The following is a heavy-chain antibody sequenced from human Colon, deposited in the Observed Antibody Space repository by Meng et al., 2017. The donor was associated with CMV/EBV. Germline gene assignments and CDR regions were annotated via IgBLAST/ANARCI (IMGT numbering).Heavy chain of an antibody. CDR3: ARVGPVTYFDY. V-gene: IGHV4-34*01. CDR1: GGSFSGYY. D-gene: IGHD4-17*01. J-gene: IGHJ4*02. CDR2: INHSGST. Sequence: SETLSLTCAVYGGSFSGYYWSWIRQPPGKGLEWIGEINHSGSTNYNPSLKSRVTISVDTSKNQFSLKLSSVTAEDTAVYFCARVGPVTYFDYWGQGSLVTVSS.